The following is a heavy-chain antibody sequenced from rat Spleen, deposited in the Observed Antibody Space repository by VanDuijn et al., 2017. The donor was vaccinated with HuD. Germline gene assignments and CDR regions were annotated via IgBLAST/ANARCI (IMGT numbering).Heavy chain of an antibody. D-gene: IGHD1-4*01. CDR3: TREYLTTGVMDA. Sequence: QVQLKESGPGLVQPSQTLSLTCTVSGFSLTSYNVHWVRQPPGKGLEWMGIMWTGGSTDYNSALKSRLSISRDTSKNQLFLKMNSLQTDDTGTYYCTREYLTTGVMDAWGQGASVTVSS. J-gene: IGHJ4*01. CDR2: MWTGGST. V-gene: IGHV2-45*01. CDR1: GFSLTSYN.